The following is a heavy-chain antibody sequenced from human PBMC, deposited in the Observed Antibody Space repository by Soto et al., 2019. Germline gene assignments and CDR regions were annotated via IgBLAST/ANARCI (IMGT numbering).Heavy chain of an antibody. CDR1: GFTFSSYA. CDR2: ISGGGGST. J-gene: IGHJ3*02. D-gene: IGHD3-22*01. V-gene: IGHV3-23*01. Sequence: GGSLRLSCAASGFTFSSYAMSWVRQAPGKGLEWVSAISGGGGSTYYADSVKGRFTISRDNSKNTLYLQMNSLRAEDTAVYYCAKTIHYYESRNAFDIWGQGTMVTVSS. CDR3: AKTIHYYESRNAFDI.